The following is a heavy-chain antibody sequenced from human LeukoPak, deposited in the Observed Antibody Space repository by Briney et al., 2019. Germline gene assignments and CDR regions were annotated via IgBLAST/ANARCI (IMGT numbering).Heavy chain of an antibody. CDR2: IYYSGST. J-gene: IGHJ4*02. Sequence: SETLSLTCTVSGGSISSGGYYWSWIRQHPGKGLEWIGYIYYSGSTYYNPSLKSRITISVDTSKNQFSLKLSSVTAADTAVYYCAGQLWLAPGYFDYWGQGTLVTVSS. CDR3: AGQLWLAPGYFDY. CDR1: GGSISSGGYY. D-gene: IGHD6-19*01. V-gene: IGHV4-39*01.